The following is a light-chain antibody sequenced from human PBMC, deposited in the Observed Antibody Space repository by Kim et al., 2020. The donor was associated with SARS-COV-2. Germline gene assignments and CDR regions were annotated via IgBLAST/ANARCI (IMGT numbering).Light chain of an antibody. J-gene: IGKJ1*01. Sequence: ASVGDGVTIACRASQVTRNFVDWLQQKPEKAPQSLIYVASSLQSGVPSRFSGSGFGTDFTLTISSLQPEDSVTYYCQQYIYYPPTFGQGTKVDIK. CDR3: QQYIYYPPT. CDR2: VAS. V-gene: IGKV1-16*01. CDR1: QVTRNF.